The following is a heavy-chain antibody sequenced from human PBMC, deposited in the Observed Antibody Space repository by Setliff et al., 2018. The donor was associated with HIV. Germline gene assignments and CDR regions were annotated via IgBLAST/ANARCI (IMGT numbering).Heavy chain of an antibody. Sequence: GGSLRLSCAASGFTFSSYDMHWVRQATGKGLEWVSAIGTAGDTYYPGSVKGRFTISRENAKNSLYLQMNSLRAGDTAVYYCARELNGHTSSHYYFGLDVWGQGTTVTVS. J-gene: IGHJ6*02. CDR3: ARELNGHTSSHYYFGLDV. CDR1: GFTFSSYD. CDR2: IGTAGDT. V-gene: IGHV3-13*01. D-gene: IGHD6-6*01.